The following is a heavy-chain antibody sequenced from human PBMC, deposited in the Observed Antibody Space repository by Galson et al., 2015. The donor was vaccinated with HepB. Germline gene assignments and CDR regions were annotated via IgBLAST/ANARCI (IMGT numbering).Heavy chain of an antibody. CDR2: IRYDGSNK. J-gene: IGHJ4*02. Sequence: GFTFSSYGMHWVRQAPGKGLEWVAFIRYDGSNKYYADSVKGRFTISRDNSKNTLYLQMNSLRAEDTAVYYCAKVKSIAAAGEDYWGQGTLVTVSS. CDR3: AKVKSIAAAGEDY. CDR1: GFTFSSYG. V-gene: IGHV3-30*02. D-gene: IGHD6-13*01.